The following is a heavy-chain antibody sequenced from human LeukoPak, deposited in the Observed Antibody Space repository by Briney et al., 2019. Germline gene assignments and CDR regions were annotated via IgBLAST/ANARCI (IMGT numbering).Heavy chain of an antibody. J-gene: IGHJ4*02. CDR1: GGSISSYY. V-gene: IGHV4-4*09. CDR3: ARHGFAFGGVIVTLFDY. Sequence: TSETLSLTCTVSGGSISSYYWSWIRQPPGKRLEWIGYIYTSGSTNYNPSLKSRVTISVDTSKNQFSLKLSSVTAADTAVYYCARHGFAFGGVIVTLFDYWGQGTLVTVSS. D-gene: IGHD3-16*02. CDR2: IYTSGST.